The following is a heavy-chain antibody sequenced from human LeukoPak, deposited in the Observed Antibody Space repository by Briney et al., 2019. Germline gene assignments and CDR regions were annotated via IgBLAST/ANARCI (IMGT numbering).Heavy chain of an antibody. Sequence: PGGSLRLSCAASGFTLSRYTMNWVRQAPGKGLEWVSSITSSSSYIYYADSVKGRFTISRDNAKNSLYLQMNSLRAEDTAVYYCARSYSSSRGTFDYWGQGTLVTVSS. V-gene: IGHV3-21*01. D-gene: IGHD6-6*01. CDR2: ITSSSSYI. CDR3: ARSYSSSRGTFDY. J-gene: IGHJ4*02. CDR1: GFTLSRYT.